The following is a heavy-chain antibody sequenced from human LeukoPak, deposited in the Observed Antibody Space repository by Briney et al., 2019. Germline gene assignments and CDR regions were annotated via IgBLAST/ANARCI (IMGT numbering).Heavy chain of an antibody. J-gene: IGHJ5*02. CDR2: ISYDGSNK. CDR3: ARDLWSGSNWFDP. V-gene: IGHV3-30-3*01. CDR1: GFTFSSYA. Sequence: GRSLRLSCAASGFTFSSYAMHWVRQAPGKGLEWVAVISYDGSNKYYADSVKGRFTISRDNSKNTLYLQMNSLRAEDTAVYYCARDLWSGSNWFDPWGQGTLVTVSS. D-gene: IGHD3-3*01.